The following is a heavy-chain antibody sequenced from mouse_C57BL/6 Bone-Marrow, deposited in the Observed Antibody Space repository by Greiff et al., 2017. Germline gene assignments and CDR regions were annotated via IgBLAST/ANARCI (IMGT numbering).Heavy chain of an antibody. CDR3: AKPTVVARYFDV. Sequence: QVQLQQSGAELARPGASVKMSCKASDYTFTSYTMHWVKQRPGQGLEWIGYINPSSGYTKYNQKFKDKATLTADKSSSTAYMQLSSLTSEDSAVXYGAKPTVVARYFDVWGTGTTVTVSS. V-gene: IGHV1-4*01. CDR1: DYTFTSYT. D-gene: IGHD1-1*01. J-gene: IGHJ1*03. CDR2: INPSSGYT.